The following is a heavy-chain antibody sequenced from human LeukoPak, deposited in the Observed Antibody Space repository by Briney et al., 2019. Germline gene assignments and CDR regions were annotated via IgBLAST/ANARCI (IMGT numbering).Heavy chain of an antibody. V-gene: IGHV1-69*13. CDR2: IIPIFGTA. J-gene: IGHJ4*02. D-gene: IGHD3-9*01. CDR1: GGTFSSYA. Sequence: SVKVFCKASGGTFSSYAISWVRQAPGQGLEWMGGIIPIFGTANYAQKFQGRVTITADESTSTAYMELSSLRSEDTAVYYCARGPDGYDMTGYIYWGQGTLVTVSS. CDR3: ARGPDGYDMTGYIY.